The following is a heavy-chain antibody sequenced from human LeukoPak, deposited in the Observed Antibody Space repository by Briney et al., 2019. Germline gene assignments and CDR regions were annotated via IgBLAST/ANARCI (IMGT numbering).Heavy chain of an antibody. CDR2: INTNTGNP. CDR1: GYTFTSYA. V-gene: IGHV7-4-1*02. CDR3: AREGGYYCSGGSCYSGFDY. Sequence: ASVKVSCKASGYTFTSYAMNWVRQAPGQGLEWMGWINTNTGNPTYAQGFTGRFVFSLDTSVSTAYLQISSLKAEDTAVYYCAREGGYYCSGGSCYSGFDYWGQGTLVTVSS. J-gene: IGHJ4*02. D-gene: IGHD2-15*01.